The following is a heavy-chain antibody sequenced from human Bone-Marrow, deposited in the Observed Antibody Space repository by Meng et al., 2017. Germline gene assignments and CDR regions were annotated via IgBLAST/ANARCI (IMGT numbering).Heavy chain of an antibody. CDR3: GRDQGRELINH. D-gene: IGHD1-7*01. CDR2: VYHRGDT. V-gene: IGHV4-4*02. CDR1: GYSISSDTW. J-gene: IGHJ4*02. Sequence: QVQLQESCPGRVKPCGTLSLTCTVSGYSISSDTWWSWVRQPPGKGLEWIGEVYHRGDTNYNPSLQSRVAISVDKSKNQFYLSLFSVTAADTAVYYCGRDQGRELINHWGQGTLVTVSS.